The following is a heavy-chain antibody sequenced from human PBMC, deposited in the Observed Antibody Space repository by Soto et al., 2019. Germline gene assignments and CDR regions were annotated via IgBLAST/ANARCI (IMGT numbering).Heavy chain of an antibody. J-gene: IGHJ6*02. V-gene: IGHV1-69*13. Sequence: SVKVSCKASGGTFSSYAISWVRQAPGQGLEWMGGIIPIFGTANYAQKFQGRVTITADESTSTAYMELSSLRSEDTAVYYCARARNYYYGMDVWGQGTTVTVSS. CDR2: IIPIFGTA. CDR3: ARARNYYYGMDV. CDR1: GGTFSSYA.